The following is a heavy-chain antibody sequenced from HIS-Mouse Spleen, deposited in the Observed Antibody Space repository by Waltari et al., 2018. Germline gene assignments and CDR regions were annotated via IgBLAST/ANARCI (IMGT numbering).Heavy chain of an antibody. V-gene: IGHV4-34*01. CDR1: GGSCSGYY. CDR2: ITHSGIT. CDR3: ARGGSIAARRDWYFDL. D-gene: IGHD6-6*01. J-gene: IGHJ2*01. Sequence: QVQLQQWGAGLLKPSETLSLTCAVHGGSCSGYYWTWIRTPPGKGLEWIGEITHSGITNYNPSLKSRVTISVDTSKNQFSLKLSSVTAADTAVYYCARGGSIAARRDWYFDLWGRGTLVTVSS.